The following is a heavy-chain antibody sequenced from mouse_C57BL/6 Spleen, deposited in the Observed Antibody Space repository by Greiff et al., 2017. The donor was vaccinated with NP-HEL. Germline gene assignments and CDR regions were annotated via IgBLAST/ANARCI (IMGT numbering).Heavy chain of an antibody. Sequence: VQLQQSGAELMKPGASVKLSCKATGYTFTGYWIAWVKQRPGHGLAWLGELLPGRGSTNYNEKFKGKATFTADPSSNTAYMQLSSLTTEDSAINYCGRRGGYYDYGDYAMDYWGQGTSGTVSS. CDR3: GRRGGYYDYGDYAMDY. J-gene: IGHJ4*01. V-gene: IGHV1-9*01. CDR2: LLPGRGST. CDR1: GYTFTGYW. D-gene: IGHD2-4*01.